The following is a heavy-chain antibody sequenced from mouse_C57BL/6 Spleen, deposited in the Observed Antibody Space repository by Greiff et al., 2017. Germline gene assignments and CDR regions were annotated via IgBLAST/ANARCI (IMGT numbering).Heavy chain of an antibody. CDR1: GYTFTSYW. CDR2: IDPSDSYT. D-gene: IGHD1-2*01. J-gene: IGHJ1*03. CDR3: ARLLRPLYWYFDV. Sequence: QVQLQQPGAELVKPGASVKLSCKASGYTFTSYWMQWVKQRPGQGLEWIGEIDPSDSYTNYNQKFKGKATLTVDTSSSTAYMQLSSLTSEDSAVYYCARLLRPLYWYFDVWGTGTTVTVSS. V-gene: IGHV1-50*01.